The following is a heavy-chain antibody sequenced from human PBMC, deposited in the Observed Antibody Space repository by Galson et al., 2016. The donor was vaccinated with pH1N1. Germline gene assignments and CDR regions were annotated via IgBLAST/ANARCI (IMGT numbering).Heavy chain of an antibody. CDR1: GYTFTGYF. Sequence: SVKVSCKASGYTFTGYFMHWVRQAPGQGLEWMGWINPNNGGTNYAQKFQGRVTLTRDASISTACMELSRLRSDDTAVYYCARDLYYDTSGYYPLDPWGQGTLVTVSS. CDR3: ARDLYYDTSGYYPLDP. J-gene: IGHJ5*02. V-gene: IGHV1-2*02. D-gene: IGHD3-22*01. CDR2: INPNNGGT.